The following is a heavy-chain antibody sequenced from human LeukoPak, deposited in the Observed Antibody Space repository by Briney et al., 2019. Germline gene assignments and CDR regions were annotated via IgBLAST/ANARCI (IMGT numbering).Heavy chain of an antibody. CDR2: INPNSGGT. CDR1: GYTFTGYY. J-gene: IGHJ4*02. Sequence: ASVKVSCKASGYTFTGYYMHWVRQAPGQGLEWMGWINPNSGGTNYAQKFQGRVTMTRDTSISTAFMELSRLRSDDTAVYYCVRALDQYYDFWSGYYDYWGQGTLVTVSS. CDR3: VRALDQYYDFWSGYYDY. V-gene: IGHV1-2*02. D-gene: IGHD3-3*01.